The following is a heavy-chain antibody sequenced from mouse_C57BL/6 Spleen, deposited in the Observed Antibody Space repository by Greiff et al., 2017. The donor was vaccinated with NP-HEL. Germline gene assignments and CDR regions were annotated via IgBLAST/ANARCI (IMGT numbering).Heavy chain of an antibody. V-gene: IGHV1-50*01. CDR2: IDPSDSYT. D-gene: IGHD1-1*01. J-gene: IGHJ4*01. CDR1: GYTFTSYW. Sequence: QVQLQQPGAELVKPGASVKLSCKASGYTFTSYWMQWVKQRPGQGLEWIGEIDPSDSYTNYNQKFKGKATLTVDTSSSTAYMQLSSLTSEDSAVYYCAIITRRYYYAMDYWGQGTSVTVSS. CDR3: AIITRRYYYAMDY.